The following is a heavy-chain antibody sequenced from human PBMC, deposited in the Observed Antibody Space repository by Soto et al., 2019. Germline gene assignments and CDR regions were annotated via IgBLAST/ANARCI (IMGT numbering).Heavy chain of an antibody. CDR2: INHSGST. CDR1: GGSFSGYY. CDR3: ARNRGYCSSTSCYDAYYYYYYMDV. J-gene: IGHJ6*03. Sequence: LETLSLTCAVYGGSFSGYYWIWIRQPPGKGLEWIGEINHSGSTNYNPSLKSRVTISVDTSKNQFSLKLSSVTAADTAVYYCARNRGYCSSTSCYDAYYYYYYMDVWGKGTTVTVSS. V-gene: IGHV4-34*01. D-gene: IGHD2-2*01.